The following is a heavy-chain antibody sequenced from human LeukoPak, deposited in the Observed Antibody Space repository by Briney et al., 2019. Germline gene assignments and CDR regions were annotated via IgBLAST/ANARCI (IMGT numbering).Heavy chain of an antibody. CDR2: ISGSGGST. Sequence: GGSLRLSCAASGFTFSSYGMSWVRQAPGKGLEWVSAISGSGGSTYYADSVKGRFTISRDNSKNTLNLQMNSLRAEDTAVYFCAKGLDLGGDYWGQGTLVTVSS. CDR1: GFTFSSYG. D-gene: IGHD3-16*01. V-gene: IGHV3-23*01. J-gene: IGHJ4*02. CDR3: AKGLDLGGDY.